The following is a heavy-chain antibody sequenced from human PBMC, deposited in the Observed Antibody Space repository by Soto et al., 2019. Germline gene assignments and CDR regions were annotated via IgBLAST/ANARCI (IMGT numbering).Heavy chain of an antibody. Sequence: EVQLVESGGGLIQPGGSLRLSCAASGFSVSSNYMSWVRQAPGKGLEWVSVIYSGGNTHYADSVKGRFTISRDNSKNTLYLQMNSLRAEDTAVYYCARDSTWIPYYHYGMDVWGQGNTVTVSS. CDR2: IYSGGNT. D-gene: IGHD5-18*01. CDR3: ARDSTWIPYYHYGMDV. J-gene: IGHJ6*02. CDR1: GFSVSSNY. V-gene: IGHV3-53*01.